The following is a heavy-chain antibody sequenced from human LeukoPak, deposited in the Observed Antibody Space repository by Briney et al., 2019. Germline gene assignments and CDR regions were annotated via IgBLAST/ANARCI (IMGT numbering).Heavy chain of an antibody. D-gene: IGHD3-16*01. CDR1: GFTFSTYR. V-gene: IGHV3-7*03. Sequence: GGSLRLSCAASGFTFSTYRMSWVRQAPGKGLEWVANIKQDGSEKHYVDSVKGRFTISRDISNNTLFLEMNSLRAEDTAIYYCAKRGTGMYASDIWGQGTMVTVSS. CDR2: IKQDGSEK. J-gene: IGHJ3*02. CDR3: AKRGTGMYASDI.